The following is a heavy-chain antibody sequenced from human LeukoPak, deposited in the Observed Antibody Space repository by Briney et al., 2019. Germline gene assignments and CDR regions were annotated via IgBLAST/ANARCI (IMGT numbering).Heavy chain of an antibody. J-gene: IGHJ4*02. CDR2: INHSGST. CDR1: GGSFSGYH. CDR3: AREFNILTGYYMYDY. D-gene: IGHD3-9*01. V-gene: IGHV4-34*01. Sequence: PSETLSLTCAVYGGSFSGYHWTWIRQPPGKGLEWIGKINHSGSTNYNPSLKSRVTISVDPSKKQFSLKLSSVTAADTAVYYCAREFNILTGYYMYDYWGQGTLVTVSS.